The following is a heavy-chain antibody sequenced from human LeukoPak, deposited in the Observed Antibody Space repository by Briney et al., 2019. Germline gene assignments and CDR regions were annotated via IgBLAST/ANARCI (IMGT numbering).Heavy chain of an antibody. V-gene: IGHV6-1*01. CDR2: TYYRSKWYN. CDR3: ARLDSGDHGNIPH. J-gene: IGHJ1*01. Sequence: SQTLSLTCAISGDSVSSNSAAWNWIRQSPSRGLEWLGRTYYRSKWYNEYAISVKSPITINADTSKNQFSLRLNSVTAADTAIYYCARLDSGDHGNIPHWGQGTLVTVSS. CDR1: GDSVSSNSAA. D-gene: IGHD1-26*01.